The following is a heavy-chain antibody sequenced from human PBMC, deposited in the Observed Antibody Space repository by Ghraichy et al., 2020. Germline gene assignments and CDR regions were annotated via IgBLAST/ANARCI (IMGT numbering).Heavy chain of an antibody. CDR1: GDSISSSSYY. J-gene: IGHJ4*02. CDR2: IYHSGIT. CDR3: ARFGGYSP. V-gene: IGHV4-39*01. Sequence: SETLSLTCTVSGDSISSSSYYWGWIRQPPGKGLEWIGSIYHSGITFYNPSLKSRVSMSVDTYDNKFSLRLSSVTATDTAIYYCARFGGYSPWGQGTLVTVSS. D-gene: IGHD3-22*01.